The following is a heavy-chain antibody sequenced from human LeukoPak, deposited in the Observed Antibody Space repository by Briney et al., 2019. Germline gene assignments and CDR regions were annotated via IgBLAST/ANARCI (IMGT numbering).Heavy chain of an antibody. CDR2: INPNSGGT. J-gene: IGHJ4*02. Sequence: ASVKVSCKASGYTFTSYGISWVRQAPGQGLEWMGWINPNSGGTNYAQKFQGRVTMTRDTSISTAYMELSRLRSDDTAVYYCARDLGGSYPNDYWGQGTLVTVSS. CDR1: GYTFTSYG. CDR3: ARDLGGSYPNDY. D-gene: IGHD1-26*01. V-gene: IGHV1-2*02.